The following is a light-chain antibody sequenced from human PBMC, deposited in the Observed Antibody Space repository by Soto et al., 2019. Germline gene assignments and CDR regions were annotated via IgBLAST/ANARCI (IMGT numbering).Light chain of an antibody. CDR1: SSDVGGYNY. J-gene: IGLJ1*01. CDR2: DVS. V-gene: IGLV2-14*01. Sequence: QPVLTQPASVSGSPGRSITISCTGTSSDVGGYNYVSWYQQHPGKAPKLMIYDVSNRPSGVSNRFSGSKSGNTASLTISGLQAEDEAAYYCSSYTSSSTLVFGTGTKLTVL. CDR3: SSYTSSSTLV.